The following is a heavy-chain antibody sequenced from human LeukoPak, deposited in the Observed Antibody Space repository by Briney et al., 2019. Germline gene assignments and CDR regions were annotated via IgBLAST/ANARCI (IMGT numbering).Heavy chain of an antibody. J-gene: IGHJ4*02. V-gene: IGHV4-59*01. CDR3: SGGPGGSCGQTPY. CDR2: IYYSGST. D-gene: IGHD1-26*01. Sequence: PSETLSLTCTVFGGSISSYYWSWIRQPPGKGLEWIGYIYYSGSTNYNPSLKRRVTISVDTSKNQFSLKLSSVAAADTAAYYCSGGPGGSCGQTPYWGQGTLVTVSS. CDR1: GGSISSYY.